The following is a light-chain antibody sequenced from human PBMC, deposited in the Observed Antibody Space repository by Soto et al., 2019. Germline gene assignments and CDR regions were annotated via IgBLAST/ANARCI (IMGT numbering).Light chain of an antibody. CDR1: SSDVGGYNY. J-gene: IGLJ7*01. V-gene: IGLV2-14*01. CDR3: SSYTSSSNPSAV. Sequence: QSALTQPASVSGSPGQSITISCTGTSSDVGGYNYVSWYQQHPGKAPKLMIYDVSNRPSGVSNRFSGSKSGNTASLTISGLQAEDEADYDCSSYTSSSNPSAVFGGGTQLTVL. CDR2: DVS.